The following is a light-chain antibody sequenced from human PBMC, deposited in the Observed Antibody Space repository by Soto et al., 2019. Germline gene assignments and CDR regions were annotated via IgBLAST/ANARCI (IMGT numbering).Light chain of an antibody. J-gene: IGKJ1*01. Sequence: DIVMTQSPDSLAVSLGERATINCKSSQSLLYSSNNKNYLAWFQQKPGQPPKLLIYWASTRESGVPDRFSGSGSGTDFTLTVSSLQAEVAAVYYCQQYFSTPWTFGQGTRVEIK. CDR3: QQYFSTPWT. V-gene: IGKV4-1*01. CDR2: WAS. CDR1: QSLLYSSNNKNY.